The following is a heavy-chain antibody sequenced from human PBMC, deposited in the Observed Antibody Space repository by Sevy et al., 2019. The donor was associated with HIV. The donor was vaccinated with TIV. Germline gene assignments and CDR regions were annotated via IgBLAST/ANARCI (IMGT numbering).Heavy chain of an antibody. CDR3: TTQSNKRGISAHLDH. Sequence: GGSLRLSCAASGFTFSNSWMSWVRQAPGKGLEWVCRIKSKNDGGTTDYAAPVKGRFTISRDDSKNTLYLQMNSLKTEDTAIYYCTTQSNKRGISAHLDHWGRGTLVTVSS. J-gene: IGHJ5*02. D-gene: IGHD7-27*01. CDR2: IKSKNDGGTT. V-gene: IGHV3-15*01. CDR1: GFTFSNSW.